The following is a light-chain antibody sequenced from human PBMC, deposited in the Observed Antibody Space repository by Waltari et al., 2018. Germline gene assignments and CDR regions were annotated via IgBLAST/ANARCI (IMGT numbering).Light chain of an antibody. V-gene: IGLV3-1*01. Sequence: SYELTQPPSVSVSPGQTASVTCSGDKLGEKYTCWYQQKPGQSPVLVMYQDNKRPSGIPERFSGSNSGNTATLTISGTQGMDEADYYCQAWDSSSYVFGTGTKV. J-gene: IGLJ1*01. CDR3: QAWDSSSYV. CDR2: QDN. CDR1: KLGEKY.